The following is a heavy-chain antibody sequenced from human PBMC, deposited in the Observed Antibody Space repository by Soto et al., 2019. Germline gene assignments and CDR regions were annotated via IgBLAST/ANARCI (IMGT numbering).Heavy chain of an antibody. CDR1: GDSVSSTSAA. CDR3: VRVDWNDAGS. Sequence: QTLSLACAICGDSVSSTSAAWEWIRQTPSRGFEWLGRTLYTSKWSYEYALSVKGRITISPDTSKNHFSLQLDSVTPEDTAVYYCVRVDWNDAGSWGQGALVTVSS. CDR2: TLYTSKWSY. J-gene: IGHJ5*02. V-gene: IGHV6-1*01. D-gene: IGHD1-1*01.